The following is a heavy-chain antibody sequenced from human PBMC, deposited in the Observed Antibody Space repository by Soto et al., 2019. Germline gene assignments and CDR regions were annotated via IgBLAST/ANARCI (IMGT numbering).Heavy chain of an antibody. CDR2: IYYTGTT. Sequence: SETLSLTCTVSGYYIGRGFYWGWIRQAPGKGLEWIGTIYYTGTTYYNPSLKSRLTMSVDTSNNQFSLKLKSVTAADTAVYYCARALIGTLDYWGQGALVT. CDR1: GYYIGRGFY. CDR3: ARALIGTLDY. D-gene: IGHD1-7*01. V-gene: IGHV4-38-2*02. J-gene: IGHJ4*02.